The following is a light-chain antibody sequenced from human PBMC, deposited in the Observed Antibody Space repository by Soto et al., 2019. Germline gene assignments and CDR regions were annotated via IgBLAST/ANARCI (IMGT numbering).Light chain of an antibody. CDR3: CSYTTSNTRQIV. CDR2: DVS. Sequence: QSVLTQPASVCGSLGQSITISCTGTSSDVGGYNYVSWYQQHPGKAPKFMIYDVSNRPSGVSNRFSGSKSGNTASLTISGLQAEDEADYYCCSYTTSNTRQIVFGTGTKVTVL. V-gene: IGLV2-14*01. CDR1: SSDVGGYNY. J-gene: IGLJ1*01.